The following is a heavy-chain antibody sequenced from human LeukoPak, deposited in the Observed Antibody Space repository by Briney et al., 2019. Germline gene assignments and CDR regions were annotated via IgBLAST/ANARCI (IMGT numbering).Heavy chain of an antibody. D-gene: IGHD3-10*01. CDR2: IYYSEST. CDR3: ARSARGYNWFDP. Sequence: SETLSLTCTVSGGSISSYFWRWVRQSPGKGLEWIGYIYYSESTNYNPSLKSRVTISVDTSKNQFSLKLSSVTAADTAVYYCARSARGYNWFDPWGQGTLVTVSS. CDR1: GGSISSYF. V-gene: IGHV4-59*01. J-gene: IGHJ5*02.